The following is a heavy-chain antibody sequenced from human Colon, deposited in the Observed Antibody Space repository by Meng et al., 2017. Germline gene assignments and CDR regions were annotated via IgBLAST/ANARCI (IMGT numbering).Heavy chain of an antibody. V-gene: IGHV6-1*01. CDR1: GDSVSSNSAA. D-gene: IGHD6-19*01. CDR3: ARGYSSGEDAFDI. J-gene: IGHJ3*02. Sequence: SQTSLTCAISGDSVSSNSAAWNWIRQSPSRGLEWLGRTYYRSKWYNDYAVSVKSRITINPDTSKNQFSLQLNSVTPEDTAVYYCARGYSSGEDAFDIWGQGTMVTVSS. CDR2: TYYRSKWYN.